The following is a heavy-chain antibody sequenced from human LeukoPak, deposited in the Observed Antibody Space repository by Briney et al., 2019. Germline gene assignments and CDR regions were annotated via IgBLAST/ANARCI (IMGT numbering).Heavy chain of an antibody. V-gene: IGHV4-34*01. CDR3: ARGGGERRYYYDSSGYRN. J-gene: IGHJ4*02. CDR2: IYYSGST. D-gene: IGHD3-22*01. Sequence: SETLSLTCAVYGGSFSGYYWSWIRQPPGKGLEWIGSIYYSGSTYYNPSLKSRVTISVDTSKNQFSLKLSSVTAADTAVYYCARGGGERRYYYDSSGYRNWGQGTLVTVSS. CDR1: GGSFSGYY.